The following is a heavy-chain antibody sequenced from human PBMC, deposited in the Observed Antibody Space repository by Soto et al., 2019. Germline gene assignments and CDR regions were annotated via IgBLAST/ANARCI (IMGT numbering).Heavy chain of an antibody. V-gene: IGHV3-23*01. D-gene: IGHD3-9*01. Sequence: EVQLLESGGDLVQPGGSLRLSCAASGITFSTSAMSWVRQAPWKGLEWVSTIDGRGGSPYYADSVKGRFSISRDNSKNTVLLQMNSLRVEDTAIYYCDSHDWRNWFDPWGQGTLVTVSS. CDR2: IDGRGGSP. J-gene: IGHJ5*02. CDR3: DSHDWRNWFDP. CDR1: GITFSTSA.